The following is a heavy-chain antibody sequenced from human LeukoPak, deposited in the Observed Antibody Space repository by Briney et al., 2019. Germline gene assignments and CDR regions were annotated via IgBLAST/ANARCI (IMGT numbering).Heavy chain of an antibody. CDR2: INAANGNT. CDR3: ARDWYYGSGSYSGDY. J-gene: IGHJ4*02. V-gene: IGHV1-18*01. Sequence: ASVKVSCKASGYTFTSYGISWVRQAPGQGLEWMGWINAANGNTKYAQRFQGRVTITRDTTASTVYMELSSLTSEDTAVYYCARDWYYGSGSYSGDYWGQGTLVTVSS. CDR1: GYTFTSYG. D-gene: IGHD3-10*01.